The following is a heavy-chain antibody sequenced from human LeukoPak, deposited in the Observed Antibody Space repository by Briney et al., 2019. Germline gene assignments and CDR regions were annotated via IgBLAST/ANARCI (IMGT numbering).Heavy chain of an antibody. CDR3: ARFGYYDSSGYYLDY. Sequence: PSETLSLTCAVYGGSFSGYYWSWIRQPPGKGLEWIGYIYNSGSTYYNPSLKSRVTISVDTSKNQFSLKLRSVTAADTAVYYCARFGYYDSSGYYLDYWGQGTLVTVSS. CDR2: IYNSGST. D-gene: IGHD3-22*01. J-gene: IGHJ4*02. V-gene: IGHV4-34*09. CDR1: GGSFSGYY.